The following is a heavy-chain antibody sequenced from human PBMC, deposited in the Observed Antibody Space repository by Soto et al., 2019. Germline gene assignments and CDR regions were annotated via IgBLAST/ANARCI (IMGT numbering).Heavy chain of an antibody. CDR2: IYHSGNT. D-gene: IGHD6-6*01. CDR3: ARVGISSSDAFDI. Sequence: KTSETLSLTCSVSGGSISSGGYYWSWIRQLPGKDLEWIGYIYHSGNTYYNSSLKSRLTISVDTSKNQFSLKLTSVTAADTAVYYCARVGISSSDAFDIWGQGTMVT. J-gene: IGHJ3*02. CDR1: GGSISSGGYY. V-gene: IGHV4-31*03.